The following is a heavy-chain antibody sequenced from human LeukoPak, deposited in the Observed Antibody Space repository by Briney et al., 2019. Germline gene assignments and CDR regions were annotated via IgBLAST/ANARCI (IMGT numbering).Heavy chain of an antibody. CDR1: GFTFDDYA. Sequence: PGGSLRLSCAASGFTFDDYAMHWVRQAPGKGLEWVSGISWNSGSIGYADSVKGRFTISRDNAKNFLYVQMNSLRAEDTAVYYCARVFTMVRGVIPYYYYGMDVWGQGTTVTVSS. CDR3: ARVFTMVRGVIPYYYYGMDV. CDR2: ISWNSGSI. D-gene: IGHD3-10*01. J-gene: IGHJ6*02. V-gene: IGHV3-9*01.